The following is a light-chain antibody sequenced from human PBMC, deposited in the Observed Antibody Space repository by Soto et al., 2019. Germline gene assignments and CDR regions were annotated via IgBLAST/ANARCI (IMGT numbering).Light chain of an antibody. CDR3: MQDTHWPYT. CDR1: QSLVYSDGNTY. Sequence: DVVMTQSPLSLPVTLGQPASISCRSSQSLVYSDGNTYLSWFQQRTGQSPRRLIYKVSNWDSGVPDRFSGSGSGSDFTLKISRVEAEDIGVYYCMQDTHWPYTFGQGTKLEIK. CDR2: KVS. V-gene: IGKV2D-30*01. J-gene: IGKJ2*01.